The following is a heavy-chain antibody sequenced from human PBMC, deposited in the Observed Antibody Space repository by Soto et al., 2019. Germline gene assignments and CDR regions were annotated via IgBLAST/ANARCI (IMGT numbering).Heavy chain of an antibody. J-gene: IGHJ3*01. Sequence: GGSLRLSCAASGFTFRNYWMTWVRQAPGKGLEWVANIKEDGGEKHYVDSVEGRFTISRDNAKNSLYLQMNSLRAEDTAVYYCARDGNYHYSNAYYDAFDFWGQGTMVTVSS. V-gene: IGHV3-7*05. CDR1: GFTFRNYW. CDR3: ARDGNYHYSNAYYDAFDF. CDR2: IKEDGGEK. D-gene: IGHD3-22*01.